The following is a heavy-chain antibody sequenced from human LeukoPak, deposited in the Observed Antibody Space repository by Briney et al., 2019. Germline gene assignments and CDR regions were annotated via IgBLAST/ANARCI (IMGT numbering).Heavy chain of an antibody. D-gene: IGHD6-13*01. CDR3: AKDASSSWFFDY. CDR2: ISYDGSNK. J-gene: IGHJ4*02. Sequence: GGSLRLSCAASGFTFSSYGMHWVRQAPGKGLEWVAVISYDGSNKYYADSVKGRLTISRDNSKNTLYLQMNSLRAEDTAVYYCAKDASSSWFFDYWGQGTLVTVSS. CDR1: GFTFSSYG. V-gene: IGHV3-30*18.